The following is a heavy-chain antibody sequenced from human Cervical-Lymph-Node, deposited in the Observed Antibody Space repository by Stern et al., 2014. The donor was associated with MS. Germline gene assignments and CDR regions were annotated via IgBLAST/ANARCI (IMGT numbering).Heavy chain of an antibody. CDR3: ARGGVIYTQDRNGFDV. J-gene: IGHJ3*01. CDR1: GGSISSGGSS. CDR2: IYHSGST. V-gene: IGHV4-30-2*01. Sequence: QVQLVQSGSGQAKPSQTLSLTCAVSGGSISSGGSSWNWIRQPPGKGLEWIGFIYHSGSTYYNPSLKGRVFISVAPSKNQSALNLRSVTAADTAVYYCARGGVIYTQDRNGFDVWGQGTMVTVSS. D-gene: IGHD2-21*01.